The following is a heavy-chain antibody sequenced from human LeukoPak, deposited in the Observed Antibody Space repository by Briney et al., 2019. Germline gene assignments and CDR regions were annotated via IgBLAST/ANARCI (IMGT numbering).Heavy chain of an antibody. V-gene: IGHV4-39*01. CDR3: ARHRAGGSGMAVDY. D-gene: IGHD3-10*01. CDR2: IYYSGST. CDR1: GGSISSSSYY. Sequence: PSETLSLTCTVSGGSISSSSYYWGWIRQPPGKGLEGIGIIYYSGSTYYNPSLKSRLTISVDTSKNQFSLKVSSVTAADTAVYYCARHRAGGSGMAVDYWGQGTLVTVSS. J-gene: IGHJ4*02.